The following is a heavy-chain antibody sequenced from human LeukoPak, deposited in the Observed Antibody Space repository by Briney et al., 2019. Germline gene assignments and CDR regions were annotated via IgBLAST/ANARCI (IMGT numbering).Heavy chain of an antibody. J-gene: IGHJ3*02. CDR3: ARVRRIITMADAFDI. Sequence: PGGSLRLSCAASGFTFSSYWISWVRQAPGKGLEWVANIKQDGSEKYYVDSVKGRFTISRDNAKNSLYLQMNSLRAEDTAVYYCARVRRIITMADAFDIWGQGTMVTVSS. CDR1: GFTFSSYW. V-gene: IGHV3-7*01. CDR2: IKQDGSEK. D-gene: IGHD3-10*01.